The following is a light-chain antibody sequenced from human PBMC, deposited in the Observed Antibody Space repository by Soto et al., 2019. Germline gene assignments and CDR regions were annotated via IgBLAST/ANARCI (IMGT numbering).Light chain of an antibody. CDR2: DAS. CDR1: QSISDW. J-gene: IGKJ2*01. CDR3: QQYSSYRHT. V-gene: IGKV1-5*01. Sequence: DIQMTQSPSTLSASVGDRVSITCRASQSISDWLAWYQQKPGEAPKLLIYDASRLESGAPSRFSGRGSGTEFILTISSLQPDDFATYYCQQYSSYRHTFCQGTRLDI.